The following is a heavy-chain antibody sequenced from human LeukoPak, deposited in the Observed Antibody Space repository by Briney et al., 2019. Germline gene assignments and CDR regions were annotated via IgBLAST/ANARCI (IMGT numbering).Heavy chain of an antibody. V-gene: IGHV4-39*07. CDR1: GGSISSSTYY. CDR3: ARRGIVEDY. Sequence: PPETLSLTCTVSGGSISSSTYYWVWIRQPPGKGLEWIGSIYYSGSTYYNPSLKSRVTISVDTSKKQFSLKLPSMTAADTAVYYCARRGIVEDYWGQGTLVTVSS. D-gene: IGHD3-22*01. J-gene: IGHJ4*02. CDR2: IYYSGST.